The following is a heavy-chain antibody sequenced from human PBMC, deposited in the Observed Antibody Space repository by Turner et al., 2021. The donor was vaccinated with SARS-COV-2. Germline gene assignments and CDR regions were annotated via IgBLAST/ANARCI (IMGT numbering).Heavy chain of an antibody. CDR1: GGSISSKS. D-gene: IGHD1-26*01. Sequence: QVHLQESGPGLVKPSETQSLTCTVSGGSISSKSWSWIRQSPGRGLEWIGYFYKIGSIDYNPTLRSRVTISVDTSKNQLSLNLISVTAADTAVYYCARHQGSASGYDHGMNVWGQGTAVIVSS. V-gene: IGHV4-59*08. CDR3: ARHQGSASGYDHGMNV. J-gene: IGHJ6*02. CDR2: FYKIGSI.